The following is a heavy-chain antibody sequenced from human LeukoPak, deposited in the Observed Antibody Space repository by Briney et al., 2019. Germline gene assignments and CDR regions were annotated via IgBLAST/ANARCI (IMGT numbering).Heavy chain of an antibody. D-gene: IGHD3-10*01. CDR3: ARLEYYYVSGNYYKLFDY. J-gene: IGHJ4*02. CDR1: GFTFSSYN. CDR2: ISSSGSTI. Sequence: PGGSLRLSCAASGFTFSSYNMNWVRQAPGKGLEWVSDISSSGSTIYFADSVKGRFTISRDNAKNSLYLQMNSLRDGDTAVYYCARLEYYYVSGNYYKLFDYWGQGTLVTVCS. V-gene: IGHV3-48*02.